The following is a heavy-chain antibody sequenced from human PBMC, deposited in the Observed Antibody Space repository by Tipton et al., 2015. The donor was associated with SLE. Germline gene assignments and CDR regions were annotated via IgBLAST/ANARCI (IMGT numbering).Heavy chain of an antibody. V-gene: IGHV4-34*01. Sequence: TLSLTCTVSSGSISSYYWSWIRQPPGKGLEWIGEINHSGSTNYNPSLKSRVTISVDTSKNQFSLKLSSVTAADTAVYYCARADIVVVTAHYWYFDLWGRGTLVTVSS. D-gene: IGHD2-21*02. CDR3: ARADIVVVTAHYWYFDL. CDR1: SGSISSYY. J-gene: IGHJ2*01. CDR2: INHSGST.